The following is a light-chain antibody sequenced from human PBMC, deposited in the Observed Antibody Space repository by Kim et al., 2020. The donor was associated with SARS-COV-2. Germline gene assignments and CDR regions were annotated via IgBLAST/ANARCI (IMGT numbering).Light chain of an antibody. V-gene: IGLV2-8*01. CDR2: EVN. J-gene: IGLJ3*02. CDR1: SSDVGGYNN. CDR3: SSFAGGNTLRV. Sequence: QSALTQPPSASGSPGQSVTISCTGTSSDVGGYNNVSWYQQHPGKAPKLTIYEVNKRPSGVPDRFSGSKSGNTASLTVSGLQAEDEADYYCSSFAGGNTLRVVGGGTQLTVL.